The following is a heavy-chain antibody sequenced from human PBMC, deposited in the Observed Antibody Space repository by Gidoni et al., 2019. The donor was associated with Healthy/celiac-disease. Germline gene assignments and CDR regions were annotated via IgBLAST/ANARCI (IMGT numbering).Heavy chain of an antibody. Sequence: QVQLQESGPGLVKPSQTLSLTCTVSGGSISRGGYSCSWIRQHPGKGLEWIGYIYYSGSTYYNPSLKSRVTISVDTSKNQFSLKLSSVTAADTAVYYCAGGHDYGDSYGMDVWGQGTTVTVSS. CDR3: AGGHDYGDSYGMDV. D-gene: IGHD4-17*01. CDR2: IYYSGST. CDR1: GGSISRGGYS. J-gene: IGHJ6*02. V-gene: IGHV4-31*03.